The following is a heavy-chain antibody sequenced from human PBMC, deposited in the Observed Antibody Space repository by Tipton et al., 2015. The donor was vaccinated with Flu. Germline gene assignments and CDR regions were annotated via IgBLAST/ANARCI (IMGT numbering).Heavy chain of an antibody. CDR1: GGSISSSSYY. J-gene: IGHJ2*01. CDR3: ARQSTLWYFDF. CDR2: IYTSGST. D-gene: IGHD5/OR15-5a*01. V-gene: IGHV4-61*09. Sequence: LRLSCTVSGGSISSSSYYWTWIRQPAGKGLEWIGQIYTSGSTKYNPSLKSRVTMSLDTSKNQFSLKMSSVTAAGTAVYYCARQSTLWYFDFWGRGTLVTVSS.